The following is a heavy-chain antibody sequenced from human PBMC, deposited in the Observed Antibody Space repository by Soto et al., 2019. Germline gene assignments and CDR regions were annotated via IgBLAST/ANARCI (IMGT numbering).Heavy chain of an antibody. D-gene: IGHD2-15*01. J-gene: IGHJ4*02. Sequence: QLQLQESGPGLVRPSETLSLTCTVSGVSIFSHSYYWGWIRQAPGKGLEWIATINHSGSTYHNPSLTSRVTMSVNTSKNQFSPNLSSATAAETAVYYCARRYAPRYSSGNNHFDLWGQGTLVTVSS. CDR3: ARRYAPRYSSGNNHFDL. CDR2: INHSGST. CDR1: GVSIFSHSYY. V-gene: IGHV4-39*01.